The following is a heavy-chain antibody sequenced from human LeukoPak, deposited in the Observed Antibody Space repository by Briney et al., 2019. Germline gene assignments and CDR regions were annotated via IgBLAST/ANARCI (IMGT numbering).Heavy chain of an antibody. J-gene: IGHJ4*02. CDR1: GYSINSGYY. Sequence: SETLSLTCTVSGYSINSGYYWGWIRQPPGKGLEWIGNIYRTGSAYYTPSLKSRVTISVDTSKNQFSLKLTSVTAADTAAYYCARDVTPYSSSAGLDYWGQGTLVTVSS. CDR2: IYRTGSA. D-gene: IGHD6-6*01. CDR3: ARDVTPYSSSAGLDY. V-gene: IGHV4-38-2*02.